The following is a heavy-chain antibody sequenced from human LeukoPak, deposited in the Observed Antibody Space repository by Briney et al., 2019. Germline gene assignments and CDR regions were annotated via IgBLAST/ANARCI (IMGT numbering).Heavy chain of an antibody. CDR3: ARGYTVSNFYYYYYMDV. Sequence: SGTLSLTCAVSGGSISSSNWWSWVRQPPGKGLEWIGEIYHSGSTNYNPSLKSRVTISVDTSKNQFSLKLSSVTAADTAVYYCARGYTVSNFYYYYYMDVWGKGTTVTVSS. D-gene: IGHD2-2*02. CDR2: IYHSGST. CDR1: GGSISSSNW. J-gene: IGHJ6*03. V-gene: IGHV4-4*02.